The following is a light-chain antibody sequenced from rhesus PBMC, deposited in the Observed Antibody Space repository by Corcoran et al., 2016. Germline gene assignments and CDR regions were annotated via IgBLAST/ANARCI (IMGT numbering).Light chain of an antibody. CDR3: QQHNSAPYS. CDR2: KAS. J-gene: IGKJ2*01. V-gene: IGKV1-21*01. Sequence: DIQMTQSPSSLSASVGDSVTITCRASQGISSWLAWYQQKPGKAPKLLIYKASRLQRGFPSRFSGSGSGTVFILTISSLQPEDFATYYCQQHNSAPYSFGQGTKVEIK. CDR1: QGISSW.